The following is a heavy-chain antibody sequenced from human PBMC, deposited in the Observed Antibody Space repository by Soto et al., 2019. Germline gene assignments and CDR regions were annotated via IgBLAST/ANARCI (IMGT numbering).Heavy chain of an antibody. CDR2: INGSGST. J-gene: IGHJ5*02. Sequence: SETLSLTCAVYGGSFSGYYWSWIRQPPGKGLEWIGEINGSGSTNYNPSLKSRVTISVDTSKNQFSLKLSSVTAADTAVYYCARLVVIGNWFDPWGQGTLVTVSS. D-gene: IGHD2-8*02. CDR3: ARLVVIGNWFDP. CDR1: GGSFSGYY. V-gene: IGHV4-34*01.